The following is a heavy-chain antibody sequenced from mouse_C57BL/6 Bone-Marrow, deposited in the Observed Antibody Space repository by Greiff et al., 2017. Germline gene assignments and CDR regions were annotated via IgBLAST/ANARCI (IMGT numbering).Heavy chain of an antibody. V-gene: IGHV1-69*01. CDR2: IDPSDSYT. CDR1: GYTFTSYW. CDR3: ARDGAGLPSWYFDV. D-gene: IGHD2-4*01. Sequence: QVQLKQPGAELVMPGASVKLSCKASGYTFTSYWMHWVKQRPGQGLEWIGEIDPSDSYTNYNQKFKGKSTLTVDKSSSTAYMQLSSLTSEDSAVDYCARDGAGLPSWYFDVWGTGTTVTVSS. J-gene: IGHJ1*03.